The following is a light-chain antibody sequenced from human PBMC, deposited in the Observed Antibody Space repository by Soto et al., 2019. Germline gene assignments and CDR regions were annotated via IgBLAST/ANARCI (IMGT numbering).Light chain of an antibody. CDR3: QKYNAPPLT. J-gene: IGKJ4*01. V-gene: IGKV1-27*01. CDR1: QGISNY. Sequence: DIQMTQSPPSLSASVGDRVIITCRASQGISNYLAWYQLKPGKAPKLLISTASTLQSGVASRFSGSGSGTDFTLTISSLQPEDVATYYCQKYNAPPLTFGGGTKVEIK. CDR2: TAS.